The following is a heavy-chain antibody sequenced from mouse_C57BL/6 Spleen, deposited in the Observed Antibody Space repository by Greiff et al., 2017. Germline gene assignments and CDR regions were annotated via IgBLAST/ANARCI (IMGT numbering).Heavy chain of an antibody. CDR3: ANYYDYDPAWFAY. J-gene: IGHJ3*01. CDR2: IYPGDGDT. V-gene: IGHV1-82*01. D-gene: IGHD2-4*01. CDR1: GYAFSSSW. Sequence: QVQLQQSGPELVKPGASVKISCKASGYAFSSSWMNWVKQRPGKGLEWIGRIYPGDGDTNYNGKFKGKATLTADKSSSTAYMQLSSLTSEDSAVYFCANYYDYDPAWFAYWGQGTLVTVSA.